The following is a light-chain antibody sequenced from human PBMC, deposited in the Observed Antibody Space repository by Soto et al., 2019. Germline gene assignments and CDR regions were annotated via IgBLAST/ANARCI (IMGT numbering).Light chain of an antibody. Sequence: EIVLPQSPGTLSLSPGERATLSCRASQSVSSSYLAWYQQKPGQAPRLLIYGASSRATGIPDRFSGSGSGTDFPLTISRLEPEDFAVYYYQQYGSSPPTFGQGTKVEIK. J-gene: IGKJ1*01. V-gene: IGKV3-20*01. CDR1: QSVSSSY. CDR2: GAS. CDR3: QQYGSSPPT.